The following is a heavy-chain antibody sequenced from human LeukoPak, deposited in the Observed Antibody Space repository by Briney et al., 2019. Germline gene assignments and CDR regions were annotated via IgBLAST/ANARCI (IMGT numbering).Heavy chain of an antibody. V-gene: IGHV4-61*02. J-gene: IGHJ6*03. D-gene: IGHD3-22*01. CDR2: IYTSGST. CDR1: GGSISSGSYY. CDR3: VATMNLDYYYMDV. Sequence: SQTLSLTCTVSGGSISSGSYYWNWIRQSAGKGLEWIGRIYTSGSTNYNPSLKSRVTMSVHTSKNQFSLKLTSVTAADTAMYYCVATMNLDYYYMDVWGKGTTVTVSS.